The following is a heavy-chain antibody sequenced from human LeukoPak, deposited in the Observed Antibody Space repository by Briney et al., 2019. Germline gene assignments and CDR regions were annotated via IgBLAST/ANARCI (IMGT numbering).Heavy chain of an antibody. CDR1: GYTFTSYY. Sequence: ASVKVSCKASGYTFTSYYMHRVRQAPGQGLEWMGIINPSGGSTSYAQKFQGRVTMTTDTSTSTAYMELRSLRSDDTAVYYCARDVILEWSPYYYYYMDVWGKGTTVTVSS. CDR2: INPSGGST. D-gene: IGHD3-3*01. J-gene: IGHJ6*03. CDR3: ARDVILEWSPYYYYYMDV. V-gene: IGHV1-46*01.